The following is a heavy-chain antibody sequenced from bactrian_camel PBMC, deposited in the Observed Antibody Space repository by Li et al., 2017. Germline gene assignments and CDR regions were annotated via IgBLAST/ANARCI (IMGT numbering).Heavy chain of an antibody. V-gene: IGHV3S60*01. CDR1: RHRYNT. J-gene: IGHJ4*01. Sequence: HVQLVESGGGSVQAGGSLRLSCVASRHRYNTMAWFRQAPGKEREGVARIWYGGAWTDYADSVKGRFTISQDNRKNTVTLLLNSLKIEDTAMYYCANLDGHYWGQGTQVTVS. CDR2: IWYGGAWT. CDR3: ANLDGHY.